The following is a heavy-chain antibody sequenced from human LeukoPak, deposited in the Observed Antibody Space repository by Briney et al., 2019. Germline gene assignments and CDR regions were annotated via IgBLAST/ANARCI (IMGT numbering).Heavy chain of an antibody. V-gene: IGHV3-48*01. CDR3: ARLVGARYYYYMDV. D-gene: IGHD3-16*01. J-gene: IGHJ6*03. CDR2: ISSSSSTI. CDR1: GFTFSSYS. Sequence: GGSLRLSCAASGFTFSSYSMNWVRQAPGKGLEWVSYISSSSSTIYYADSVKGRFTISRDNAKNSLYLQMNSLRAEDTAVYYCARLVGARYYYYMDVWGKGTTVTVSS.